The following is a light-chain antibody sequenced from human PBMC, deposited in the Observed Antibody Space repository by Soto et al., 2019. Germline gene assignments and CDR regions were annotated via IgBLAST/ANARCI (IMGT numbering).Light chain of an antibody. J-gene: IGKJ1*01. CDR1: QSVSSTH. CDR3: HQYGSSPQT. V-gene: IGKV3-20*01. CDR2: GAS. Sequence: EIVMTQSPATLSLSPGDRATLFCRASQSVSSTHLAWYHQKPGQAPRLLIYGASTRASGIPDRFSGSGSGTDFTLTISRLETEDFAVYYCHQYGSSPQTFGQGTKV.